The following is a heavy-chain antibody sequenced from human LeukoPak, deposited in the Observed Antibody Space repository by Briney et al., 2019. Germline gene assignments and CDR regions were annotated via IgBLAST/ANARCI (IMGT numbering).Heavy chain of an antibody. V-gene: IGHV3-15*01. Sequence: GGSLRLSCAASGFTSSNAWMSWVRQAPGKGLEWVGRIKSKTDGGTTDYAAPVKGRFTISRDDSKNTLYLQMNSLRAEDTAVYYCAKDKPTEHDYWGQGTLVTVSS. CDR1: GFTSSNAW. CDR2: IKSKTDGGTT. CDR3: AKDKPTEHDY. J-gene: IGHJ4*02. D-gene: IGHD1-26*01.